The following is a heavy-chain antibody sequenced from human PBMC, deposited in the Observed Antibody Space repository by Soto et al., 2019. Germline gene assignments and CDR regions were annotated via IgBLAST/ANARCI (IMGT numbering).Heavy chain of an antibody. J-gene: IGHJ6*03. CDR1: GGTFSSYT. V-gene: IGHV1-69*04. CDR3: AREVHCSGGSCYSLYYMDV. D-gene: IGHD2-15*01. Sequence: ASVKVSFKASGGTFSSYTISWVRQAPGQGLEWMGRIIPILGIANYAQKFQGRVTITADKSTSTAYMELSSLRSEDTAVYYCAREVHCSGGSCYSLYYMDVWGKGTTVTVSS. CDR2: IIPILGIA.